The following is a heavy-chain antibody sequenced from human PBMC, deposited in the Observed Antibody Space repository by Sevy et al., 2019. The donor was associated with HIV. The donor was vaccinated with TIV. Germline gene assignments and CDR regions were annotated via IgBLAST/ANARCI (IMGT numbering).Heavy chain of an antibody. Sequence: SETLSLTCSVSYGPISAYYWNWIRQSPGKGLEWIGSINYTGSTDYNPSLKSRVTMSLDTSKNHFSLQLKSVTAADTAVYYCASAPPVRSGDDSLNWFDPWGQGTLVTVSS. J-gene: IGHJ5*02. D-gene: IGHD2-21*02. CDR2: INYTGST. V-gene: IGHV4-59*12. CDR1: YGPISAYY. CDR3: ASAPPVRSGDDSLNWFDP.